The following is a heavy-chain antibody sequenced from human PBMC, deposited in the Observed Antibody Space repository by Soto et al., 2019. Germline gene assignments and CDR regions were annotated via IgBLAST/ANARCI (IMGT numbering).Heavy chain of an antibody. CDR2: ISSSGSTI. V-gene: IGHV3-48*03. Sequence: GGSLRLSCAASGFTFSSYEMNWVRQAPGKGLEWVSYISSSGSTIYYADSVKGRLTISRDNAKNSLYLQMNSLRAEDTAVYYCAREDDSSGYSRFYYYGMDVWGQGTTVTVSS. CDR3: AREDDSSGYSRFYYYGMDV. CDR1: GFTFSSYE. J-gene: IGHJ6*02. D-gene: IGHD3-22*01.